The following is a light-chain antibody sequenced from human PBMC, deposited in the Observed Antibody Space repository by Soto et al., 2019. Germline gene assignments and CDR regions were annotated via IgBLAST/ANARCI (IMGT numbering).Light chain of an antibody. CDR2: KAS. J-gene: IGKJ1*01. CDR3: QQYNSYAWT. V-gene: IGKV1-5*03. CDR1: QSINIW. Sequence: IHMTHSPSTLSASVGDRVTFTFRASQSINIWLAWYQQKPGKAPKLLIYKASTLEVGVPSRFSGSGSGTEFTLTISTLQPSDFATYYCQQYNSYAWTFGQGTKVDI.